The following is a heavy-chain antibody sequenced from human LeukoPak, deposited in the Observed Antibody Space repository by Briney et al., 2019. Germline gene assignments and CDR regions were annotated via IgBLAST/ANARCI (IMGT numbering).Heavy chain of an antibody. V-gene: IGHV4-59*01. J-gene: IGHJ5*02. Sequence: SETLSLTCTVSDASISSYHWSWIRQPPGKGLEWIGYIYYSGTTNYNPSLKSRVTISVDTSKNQFSLNLSSVTAADTAVYYCARRGSSFDWFDPWGQGTLVTVSS. CDR1: DASISSYH. CDR2: IYYSGTT. D-gene: IGHD6-6*01. CDR3: ARRGSSFDWFDP.